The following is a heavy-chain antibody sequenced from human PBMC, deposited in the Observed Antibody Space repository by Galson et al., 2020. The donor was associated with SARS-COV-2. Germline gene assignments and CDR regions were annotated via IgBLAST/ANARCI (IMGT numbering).Heavy chain of an antibody. CDR2: IWYDGSNK. V-gene: IGHV3-33*01. D-gene: IGHD3-10*01. CDR3: ARDQLRLWFGEMEPRSYYYYGMDV. Sequence: PGGSLRLSCAASGFTFSSYGMHWVLQAPGKGLEWVAVIWYDGSNKYYADSVKGRFTISRDNSKNTLYLQMNSLRAEDTAVYYCARDQLRLWFGEMEPRSYYYYGMDVWGQGTTVTVSS. J-gene: IGHJ6*02. CDR1: GFTFSSYG.